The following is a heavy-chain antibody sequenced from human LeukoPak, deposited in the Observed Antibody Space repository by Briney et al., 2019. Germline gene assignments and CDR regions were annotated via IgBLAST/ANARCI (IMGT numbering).Heavy chain of an antibody. CDR3: ARTYNIRYFDT. D-gene: IGHD3-9*01. CDR2: IWSDASNT. V-gene: IGHV3-33*08. CDR1: GFTFSSHA. Sequence: PGGSLRLSCAASGFTFSSHAMSWVRQAPGKGLEWVAVIWSDASNTYYVDSVKGRFTISRDNSKNTLYLQMNSLRAEDTAVYYCARTYNIRYFDTWGQGTLVTVSS. J-gene: IGHJ4*02.